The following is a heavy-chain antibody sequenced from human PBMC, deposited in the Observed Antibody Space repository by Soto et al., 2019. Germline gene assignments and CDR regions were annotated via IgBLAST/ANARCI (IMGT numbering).Heavy chain of an antibody. Sequence: SETLSLTCTVSGGSISSYYWSWIRQPPGKGLEWIGYIYYSGSTNYNPSLKSRVTISVDTSKNQFSLKLSSVTAADTAVYYCARGHYDFWSGYYPIDYWGQGTLVTVSS. CDR2: IYYSGST. CDR3: ARGHYDFWSGYYPIDY. CDR1: GGSISSYY. V-gene: IGHV4-59*01. D-gene: IGHD3-3*01. J-gene: IGHJ4*02.